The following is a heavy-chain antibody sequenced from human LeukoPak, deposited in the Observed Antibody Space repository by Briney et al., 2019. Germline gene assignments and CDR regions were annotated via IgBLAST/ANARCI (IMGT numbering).Heavy chain of an antibody. D-gene: IGHD6-19*01. CDR3: AKEGSSSDRFEVFDY. CDR1: GFTISDFV. CDR2: ISDSDGST. V-gene: IGHV3-23*01. J-gene: IGHJ4*02. Sequence: GGSLRLSCAASGFTISDFVMTWVRQAPGKGLQWVSGISDSDGSTYYADSVKGRFTISRDNSENMLYLQMNSLRAEDTAVYYCAKEGSSSDRFEVFDYWGQGTLVTVSS.